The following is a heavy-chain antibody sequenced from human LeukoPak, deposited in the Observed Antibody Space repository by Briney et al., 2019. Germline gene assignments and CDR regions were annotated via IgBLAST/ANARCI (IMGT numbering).Heavy chain of an antibody. CDR3: ARDVPLRLTTFGY. V-gene: IGHV3-33*01. D-gene: IGHD3-16*01. J-gene: IGHJ4*02. CDR2: TWYDGSNK. CDR1: GFTFSSYG. Sequence: GRSLRLSCAASGFTFSSYGMHWVRQAPGKGLEWVAVTWYDGSNKYYADSVKGRFTISRDNSKNTLYLQMNSLRAEDAAVYYCARDVPLRLTTFGYWGQGTLVTVSS.